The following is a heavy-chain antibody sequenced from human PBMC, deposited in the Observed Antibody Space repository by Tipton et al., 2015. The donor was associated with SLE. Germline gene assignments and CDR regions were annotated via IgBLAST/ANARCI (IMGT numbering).Heavy chain of an antibody. Sequence: TLSLTCTVSGGSISSHYWSWIRQPPGKGLEWIGYIYYSGSTNYNPSLKSRVTISVDTSKNQFSLKLSSVTAADTAVYYCARGGKGSGSWSYFDYWGQGTLVTVSS. D-gene: IGHD3-10*01. CDR2: IYYSGST. CDR1: GGSISSHY. V-gene: IGHV4-59*11. J-gene: IGHJ4*02. CDR3: ARGGKGSGSWSYFDY.